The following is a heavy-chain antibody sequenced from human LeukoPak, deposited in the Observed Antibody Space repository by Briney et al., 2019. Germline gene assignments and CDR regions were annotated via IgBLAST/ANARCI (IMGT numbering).Heavy chain of an antibody. CDR1: GFTFSSYA. Sequence: PGRSLRLSCAASGFTFSSYAMHWVRQAPGKGLEWVALISYDGSNKYYADSVKGRFTTSRDNSKNTLYLQMNSLRAEDTAVYYCARGKAGYDPVDFADWGQGTLVTVSS. CDR3: ARGKAGYDPVDFAD. CDR2: ISYDGSNK. J-gene: IGHJ4*02. D-gene: IGHD5-12*01. V-gene: IGHV3-30-3*01.